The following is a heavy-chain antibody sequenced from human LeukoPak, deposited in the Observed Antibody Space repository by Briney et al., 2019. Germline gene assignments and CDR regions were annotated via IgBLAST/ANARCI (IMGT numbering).Heavy chain of an antibody. CDR2: ISDSGGST. V-gene: IGHV3-23*01. CDR1: GFTFSSYG. D-gene: IGHD2-21*02. CDR3: AKDYNQPLLIDY. J-gene: IGHJ4*02. Sequence: GGSLRLSCAASGFTFSSYGMSWVRQAPGKGLEWVSAISDSGGSTYYANSVKGRFTISRDNSKNTLYLQMNSLRAEDTAIYYCAKDYNQPLLIDYWGQGTLVTVSS.